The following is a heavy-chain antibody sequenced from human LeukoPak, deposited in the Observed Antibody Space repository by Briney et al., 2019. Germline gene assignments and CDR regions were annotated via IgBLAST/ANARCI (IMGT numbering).Heavy chain of an antibody. V-gene: IGHV4-34*01. D-gene: IGHD3-22*01. J-gene: IGHJ3*02. CDR3: ARGPYSYDSSGAFDI. CDR1: GGSFSGYY. Sequence: SETLSLTCAVYGGSFSGYYCSWIRPPPGKGLEWIGEINHSGSTNYNPSLKSRVTISVDTSKNQFSLKLSSVTAADTAVYFCARGPYSYDSSGAFDIWGQGTMVTVSS. CDR2: INHSGST.